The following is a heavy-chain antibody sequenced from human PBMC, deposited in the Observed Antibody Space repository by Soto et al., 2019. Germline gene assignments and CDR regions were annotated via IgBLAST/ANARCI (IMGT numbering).Heavy chain of an antibody. CDR1: GGTFSSYA. CDR2: IIPIFGTA. CDR3: VYYCAKSNYGGDDYFQYGLDV. V-gene: IGHV1-69*13. J-gene: IGHJ6*02. D-gene: IGHD2-21*02. Sequence: SVKVSCKASGGTFSSYAISWVRQAPGQGLEWMGGIIPIFGTANYAQKFQGRVTITADESTSTAYMELSSLRSEDTADDTAVYYCAKSNYGGDDYFQYGLDVWGQGTTVTVSS.